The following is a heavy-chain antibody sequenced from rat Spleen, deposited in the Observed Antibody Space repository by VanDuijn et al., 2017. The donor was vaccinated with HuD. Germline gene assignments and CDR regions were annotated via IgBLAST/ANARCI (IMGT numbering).Heavy chain of an antibody. Sequence: EVQLVESGGGLVQPGRSLKLSCVASGFTFNNYWMTWIRQAPGKGLEWVASITNTGGSTYYPDSVKGRFTISRDNAKSTLYLQMNSLRSEDTATYYCTRSRGPNILRIIGDWYFDFWGPGTMVTVSS. V-gene: IGHV5-31*01. CDR3: TRSRGPNILRIIGDWYFDF. D-gene: IGHD1-6*01. CDR1: GFTFNNYW. J-gene: IGHJ1*01. CDR2: ITNTGGST.